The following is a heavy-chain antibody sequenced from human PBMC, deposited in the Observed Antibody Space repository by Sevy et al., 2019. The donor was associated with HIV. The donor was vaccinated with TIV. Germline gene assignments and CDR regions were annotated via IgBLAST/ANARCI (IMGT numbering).Heavy chain of an antibody. CDR1: GYTFTSYD. Sequence: ASVKVSYKASGYTFTSYDINWVRQATGQGLEWMGWMNPNSGNTGYAQKFQGRVTITRNTSISTAYMELSSLRSEDTAVYYCARGPQQLVPFFDYWGQGTLVTVSS. J-gene: IGHJ4*02. V-gene: IGHV1-8*03. CDR2: MNPNSGNT. CDR3: ARGPQQLVPFFDY. D-gene: IGHD6-13*01.